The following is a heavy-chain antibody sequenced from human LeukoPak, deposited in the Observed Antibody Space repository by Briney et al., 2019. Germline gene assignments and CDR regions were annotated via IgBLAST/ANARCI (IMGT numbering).Heavy chain of an antibody. Sequence: PGGSLRLSCAASGFTFSSYDMHWVRQATGKGLEWVSAIGTAGDTYYPGSVKGRFTISRENAKNSLYLQMNSLRAGDTAVYYCARASDYYDSSGYCTFFDYWGQGTLVTVSS. J-gene: IGHJ4*02. CDR1: GFTFSSYD. V-gene: IGHV3-13*01. CDR2: IGTAGDT. D-gene: IGHD3-22*01. CDR3: ARASDYYDSSGYCTFFDY.